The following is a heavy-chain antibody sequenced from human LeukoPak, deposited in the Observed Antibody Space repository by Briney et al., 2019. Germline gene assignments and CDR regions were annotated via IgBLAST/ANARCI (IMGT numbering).Heavy chain of an antibody. D-gene: IGHD2-2*01. V-gene: IGHV1-2*02. CDR2: INPNSGGT. Sequence: GASVKVSCKASGYTFTGYYMHWVRQAPGQGLEWKGWINPNSGGTNYAQKFQGRVTMTRDTSISTAYMELSRLRSDDTAVYYCARDGGSDVVANFDYWGQGTLVTVSS. J-gene: IGHJ4*02. CDR1: GYTFTGYY. CDR3: ARDGGSDVVANFDY.